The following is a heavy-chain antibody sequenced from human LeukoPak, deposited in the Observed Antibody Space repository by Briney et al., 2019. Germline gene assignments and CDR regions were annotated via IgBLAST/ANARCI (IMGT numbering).Heavy chain of an antibody. CDR1: GFTFSDSY. CDR3: AREGRYYDSSGYSYYYYYMDV. D-gene: IGHD3-22*01. V-gene: IGHV3-53*01. J-gene: IGHJ6*03. Sequence: PGGSLRLSCAASGFTFSDSYTTWIRQAPGKGLEWVSVIYSGGSTYYADSVKGRFTISRDNSKNTLYLQMNSLRAEDTAVYYCAREGRYYDSSGYSYYYYYMDVWGKGTTVTISS. CDR2: IYSGGST.